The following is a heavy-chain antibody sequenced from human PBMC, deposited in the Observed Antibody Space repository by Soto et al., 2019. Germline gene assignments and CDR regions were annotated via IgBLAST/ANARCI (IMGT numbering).Heavy chain of an antibody. Sequence: QVQLVESGGGLVKPGGSLRLSCAVSGFIFSDYYMSWIRQAPGKGLEWVSYISGDGNTIYYADSVKGRFTISRDNAMNSLYLQLNSLRAEDTAVYYCARDGFIYGSGSSPRYYYGLDVWGQGTTVTVSS. CDR1: GFIFSDYY. CDR3: ARDGFIYGSGSSPRYYYGLDV. D-gene: IGHD3-10*01. CDR2: ISGDGNTI. J-gene: IGHJ6*02. V-gene: IGHV3-11*01.